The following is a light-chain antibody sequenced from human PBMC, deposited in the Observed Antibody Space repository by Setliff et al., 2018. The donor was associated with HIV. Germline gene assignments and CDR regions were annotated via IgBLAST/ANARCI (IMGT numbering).Light chain of an antibody. CDR1: RSDVGEYDY. CDR2: DVT. J-gene: IGLJ1*01. CDR3: CSYAGSNTYV. Sequence: QSALTQPASVSGSPGQSITISCAGTRSDVGEYDYVSWYQHHPGKAPKLMIYDVTKRPSGVSNRFSGSKSGNTVSLTISGLQAEDEADYYCCSYAGSNTYVFGTGTKVTVL. V-gene: IGLV2-23*02.